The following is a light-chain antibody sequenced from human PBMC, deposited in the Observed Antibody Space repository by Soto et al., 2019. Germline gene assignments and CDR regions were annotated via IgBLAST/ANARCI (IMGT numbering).Light chain of an antibody. CDR3: SSYTSSPV. V-gene: IGLV2-14*01. CDR1: SSDVGGYNY. CDR2: DVS. J-gene: IGLJ1*01. Sequence: QYALTQPASVSGSPGQSITISCTGTSSDVGGYNYVSWYQQHPGKAPKLMIYDVSNRPSGVSNRFSGSKSGNTASLTISGLQAEDEADYYCSSYTSSPVFGTGTKVTVL.